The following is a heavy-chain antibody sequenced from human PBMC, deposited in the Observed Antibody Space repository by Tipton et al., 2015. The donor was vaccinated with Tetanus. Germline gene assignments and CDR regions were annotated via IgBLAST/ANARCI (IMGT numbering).Heavy chain of an antibody. CDR3: ARANNEFPKKGPFDS. J-gene: IGHJ4*02. Sequence: TLSLTCAVSGGSFSSFYWSWIRQPPGKGLEWIGEINHRGGTSYTPSLKSRVTISQDTSKNQFSLRLTSVTAADTAVYYCARANNEFPKKGPFDSWGQGSLVIVSS. D-gene: IGHD1-1*01. V-gene: IGHV4-34*01. CDR2: INHRGGT. CDR1: GGSFSSFY.